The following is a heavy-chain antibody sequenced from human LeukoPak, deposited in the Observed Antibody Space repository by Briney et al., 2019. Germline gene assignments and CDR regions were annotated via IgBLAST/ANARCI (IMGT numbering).Heavy chain of an antibody. D-gene: IGHD5-12*01. J-gene: IGHJ6*03. CDR1: GGSISSGGHY. Sequence: SETLSLTCTVSGGSISSGGHYWSWIRQPAGKGLEYLGRISSTGSTNYNPSLRSRVTISVDTSKNQFSLKLSSVTAADTAVYYCARQQEKWLRSAYYYYYMDVWGKGTTVTVSS. CDR3: ARQQEKWLRSAYYYYYMDV. CDR2: ISSTGST. V-gene: IGHV4-61*02.